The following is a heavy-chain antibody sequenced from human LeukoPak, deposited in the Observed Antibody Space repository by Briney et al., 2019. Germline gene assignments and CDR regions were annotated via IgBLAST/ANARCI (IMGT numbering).Heavy chain of an antibody. J-gene: IGHJ6*03. Sequence: SETLSLTCTVSGGSISSYYWSWIRQPPGKGLEWIGYIYYSGSTNYNPSLKSRVTISVDTSKNQFSLKLSSVAAADTAVYYCAREKPDYYYYYMDVWGKGTTVTVSS. V-gene: IGHV4-59*12. CDR2: IYYSGST. CDR1: GGSISSYY. D-gene: IGHD1-14*01. CDR3: AREKPDYYYYYMDV.